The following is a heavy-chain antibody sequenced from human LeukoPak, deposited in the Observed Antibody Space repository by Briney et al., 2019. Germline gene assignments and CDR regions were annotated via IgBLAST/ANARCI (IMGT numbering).Heavy chain of an antibody. J-gene: IGHJ4*02. CDR3: ARQLFTVTLFDY. CDR2: IYYSGST. CDR1: GGSISSSGYY. V-gene: IGHV4-39*01. Sequence: PSETLSLTCTVSGGSISSSGYYWGWIRQPPGKGLEWIGSIYYSGSTYYNPSLKSRVTISVDTSKNQFSLKLSSVTAADTAVYYCARQLFTVTLFDYWGQGTLVTVSS. D-gene: IGHD4-17*01.